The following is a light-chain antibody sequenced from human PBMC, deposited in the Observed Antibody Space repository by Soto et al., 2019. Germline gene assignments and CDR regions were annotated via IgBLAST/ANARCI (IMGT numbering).Light chain of an antibody. CDR1: QTINNW. CDR3: QQYNSFST. V-gene: IGKV1-5*01. CDR2: HVS. J-gene: IGKJ1*01. Sequence: DIQMTQSPSIVSASVGDRVTIACRASQTINNWLAWYQQKPGKAPKLLIYHVSTLESGVPSRFSGSGSGTEFTLTISSLQPDDFATYYCQQYNSFSTFGQGTKVDIK.